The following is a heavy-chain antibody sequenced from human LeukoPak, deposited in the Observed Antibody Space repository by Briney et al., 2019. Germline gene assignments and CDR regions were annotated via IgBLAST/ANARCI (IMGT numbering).Heavy chain of an antibody. J-gene: IGHJ4*02. Sequence: QSGGSLRLSCAASGFTFDDYAMHWVRQAPGKGLEWVSGISWNSGSIGYADSVKGRFTISRDNAKNSLYLQMNSLRAEDTALYYCAKGTTYGAPPGYWGQGTLVTVSS. CDR2: ISWNSGSI. CDR1: GFTFDDYA. D-gene: IGHD4-17*01. V-gene: IGHV3-9*01. CDR3: AKGTTYGAPPGY.